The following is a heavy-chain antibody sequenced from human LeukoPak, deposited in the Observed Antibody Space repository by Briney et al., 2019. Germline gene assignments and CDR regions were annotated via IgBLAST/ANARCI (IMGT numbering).Heavy chain of an antibody. CDR2: IHYSGST. D-gene: IGHD1-7*01. V-gene: IGHV4-61*05. Sequence: PSETLSLTCTVSAGSSSSSSYYWCWIRPPPGKGLEWIGYIHYSGSTNYNPSLKSRVTMSVDTSKNQFSLKLSSVTAADTAVYYCARHTATTRHGMDVWGQGTTVTVSS. J-gene: IGHJ6*02. CDR1: AGSSSSSSYY. CDR3: ARHTATTRHGMDV.